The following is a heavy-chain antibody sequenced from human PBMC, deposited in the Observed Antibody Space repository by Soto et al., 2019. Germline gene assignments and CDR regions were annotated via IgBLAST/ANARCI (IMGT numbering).Heavy chain of an antibody. V-gene: IGHV4-39*02. CDR2: IYYSGST. D-gene: IGHD3-22*01. J-gene: IGHJ3*02. CDR3: ARDTPGDDSSGYINDAFDI. Sequence: SETLSLTCTVSGGSISSSSYYWGWIRQPPGKGLEWIGSIYYSGSTYYNPSLKSRVTTSVDTSKNQFSLKLSSVTAADTAVYYCARDTPGDDSSGYINDAFDIWGQGTMVTVS. CDR1: GGSISSSSYY.